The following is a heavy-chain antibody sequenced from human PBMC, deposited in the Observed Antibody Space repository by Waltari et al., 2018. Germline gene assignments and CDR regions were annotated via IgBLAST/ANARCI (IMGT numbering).Heavy chain of an antibody. CDR2: INQCGST. D-gene: IGHD3-22*01. Sequence: QVQLQQWGAGLLKPSETLSLTCAVYGGSFSGYYWSWIRKPPGKGMEWIGEINQCGSTNYTPSLKSRVTISVDTSKTQFSLKLRSVTAADTAVYYCARVSLGTYYYDSSGYRRGYYFDYWGQGTLVTVSS. CDR3: ARVSLGTYYYDSSGYRRGYYFDY. V-gene: IGHV4-34*01. CDR1: GGSFSGYY. J-gene: IGHJ4*02.